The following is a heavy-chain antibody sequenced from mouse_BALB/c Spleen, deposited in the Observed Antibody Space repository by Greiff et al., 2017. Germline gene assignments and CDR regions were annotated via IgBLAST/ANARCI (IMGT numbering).Heavy chain of an antibody. V-gene: IGHV1S127*01. CDR3: TRAYYGNSWFAY. Sequence: QVQLQQPGAELVKPGASVKMSCKASGYTFTSYWMHWVKQRPGQGLEWIGVIDPSDSYTSYNQKFKGKATLTVDTSSSTAYMQLSSLTSEDSAVYYCTRAYYGNSWFAYWGQGTLVTVSA. CDR1: GYTFTSYW. J-gene: IGHJ3*01. CDR2: IDPSDSYT. D-gene: IGHD2-10*01.